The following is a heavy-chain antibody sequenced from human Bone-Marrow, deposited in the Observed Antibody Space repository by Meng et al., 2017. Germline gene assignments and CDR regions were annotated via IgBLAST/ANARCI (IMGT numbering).Heavy chain of an antibody. CDR2: ISYDGSNK. D-gene: IGHD6-19*01. V-gene: IGHV3-30-3*01. CDR1: GFTFSSYA. J-gene: IGHJ4*02. CDR3: ARASIAVAGVDY. Sequence: QVQLVESGGGVVQPGRSLRLSCAASGFTFSSYAMHWVHQAPGKGLEWVAVISYDGSNKYYAASVKGRFTISRDNSKNPLYLQMNSLRAEDTAVYYCARASIAVAGVDYWGQGTLFTVSS.